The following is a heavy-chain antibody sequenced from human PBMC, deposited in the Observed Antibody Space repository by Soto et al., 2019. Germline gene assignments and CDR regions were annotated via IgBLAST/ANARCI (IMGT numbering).Heavy chain of an antibody. D-gene: IGHD6-13*01. V-gene: IGHV4-38-2*02. J-gene: IGHJ6*02. CDR1: GYYISSGYY. CDR3: AREEAAAGTLYYYYGMDV. Sequence: SETLSLTCTVSGYYISSGYYWGWIRPPPGKGLEWIGSIYHSGSTYYNPSLKIRVTISVDTSKNQFSLKLSSVTAADTAVYYCAREEAAAGTLYYYYGMDVWGQGTTVTVSS. CDR2: IYHSGST.